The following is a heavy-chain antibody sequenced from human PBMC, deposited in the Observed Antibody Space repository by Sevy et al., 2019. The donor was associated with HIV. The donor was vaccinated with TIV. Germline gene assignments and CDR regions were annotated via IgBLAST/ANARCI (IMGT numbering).Heavy chain of an antibody. J-gene: IGHJ3*02. Sequence: SETLSLTCTVSGGSINSDHWNWIRQPPGKGLEWIGYVYYTGGTNYNHSLKNRVTISVDRTKNQFSLKLTSVTAADTAVCYCARRNDFDIWGQGTMVTVS. V-gene: IGHV4-59*08. CDR1: GGSINSDH. CDR3: ARRNDFDI. CDR2: VYYTGGT.